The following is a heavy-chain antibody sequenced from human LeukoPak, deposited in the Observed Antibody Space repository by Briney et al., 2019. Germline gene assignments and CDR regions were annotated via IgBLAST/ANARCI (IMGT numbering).Heavy chain of an antibody. CDR2: FDPEDGET. CDR3: ATTPPPGGNNDY. D-gene: IGHD4-23*01. CDR1: GYTLTELS. Sequence: ASVKVSCKVSGYTLTELSMHWVRQAPGKGLEWMGGFDPEDGETIYAQKFQGRVTMTEDTSTDTAYMELSSLRSEDTAVYYCATTPPPGGNNDYWGQGTLVTVSS. V-gene: IGHV1-24*01. J-gene: IGHJ4*02.